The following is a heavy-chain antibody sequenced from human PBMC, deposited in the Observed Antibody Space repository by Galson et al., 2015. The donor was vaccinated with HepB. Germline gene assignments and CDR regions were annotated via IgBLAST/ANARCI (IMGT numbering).Heavy chain of an antibody. CDR1: GFTFSSYG. J-gene: IGHJ4*02. Sequence: SLRLSCAASGFTFSSYGMHWVRQAPGKGLEWVAVISYDGSNKYYADSVKGRFTISRDNPKNTLYLQMNSLRAEDTAVYYCAKDRGEWELLGYFDYWGQGTLVTVSS. CDR3: AKDRGEWELLGYFDY. CDR2: ISYDGSNK. D-gene: IGHD1-26*01. V-gene: IGHV3-30*18.